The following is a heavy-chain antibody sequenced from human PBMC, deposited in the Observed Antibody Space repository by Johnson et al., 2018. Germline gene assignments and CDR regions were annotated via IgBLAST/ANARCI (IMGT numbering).Heavy chain of an antibody. CDR3: ARGTGGYDYDYYYYMDV. CDR2: IYYSGST. V-gene: IGHV4-59*01. J-gene: IGHJ6*03. CDR1: GGSISSYY. D-gene: IGHD5-12*01. Sequence: QVQLQESGPGLVKPSETLSLTCTVSGGSISSYYWSWIRQPPGKGLEWIGDIYYSGSTNYNPSLKSRVTISVATSTNQFSLKLSSVTAADTAVDYWARGTGGYDYDYYYYMDVWGKGTTVTVSS.